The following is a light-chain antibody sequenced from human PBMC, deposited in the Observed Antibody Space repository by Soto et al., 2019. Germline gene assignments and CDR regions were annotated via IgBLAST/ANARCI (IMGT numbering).Light chain of an antibody. CDR2: LGS. CDR1: QSLLYSNGYNY. J-gene: IGKJ1*01. V-gene: IGKV2-28*01. CDR3: MQALQTPRT. Sequence: EIVLTQSPGTLSLSPGDRATLSCRSSQSLLYSNGYNYLVWYLQKPGQSPQLLIYLGSNRASGVPDRFSGSGSGTDFTLKISRVEAEDVGVYYCMQALQTPRTFGQGTKVEIK.